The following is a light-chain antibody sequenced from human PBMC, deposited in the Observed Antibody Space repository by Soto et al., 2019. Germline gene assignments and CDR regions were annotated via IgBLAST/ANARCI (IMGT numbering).Light chain of an antibody. CDR2: GGS. Sequence: IVLTQSPGTLSLSPGERATLSCRASQSADSNYLAWYQQKPGQAPRLLIYGGSRRATGIPDRFSGGGSGTDFTLTISRLEPEDYALYCCQYYFTGMFGQGTKVEI. CDR3: QYYFTGM. J-gene: IGKJ1*01. CDR1: QSADSNY. V-gene: IGKV3-20*01.